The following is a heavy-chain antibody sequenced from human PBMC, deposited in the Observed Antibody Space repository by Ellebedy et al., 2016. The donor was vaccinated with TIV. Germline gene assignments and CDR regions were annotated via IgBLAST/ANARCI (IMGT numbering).Heavy chain of an antibody. CDR3: ARDFMVRESGDY. CDR1: GFTFDDHA. J-gene: IGHJ4*02. D-gene: IGHD3-10*01. CDR2: ISGDGGST. V-gene: IGHV3-43*02. Sequence: GESLKISCAASGFTFDDHAMHWVRQAPGKGLEWVSLISGDGGSTYYAGSVKGRFTISRDNSKNSLYLQMNSLRTEDTAVYYCARDFMVRESGDYWGQGTLVTVSS.